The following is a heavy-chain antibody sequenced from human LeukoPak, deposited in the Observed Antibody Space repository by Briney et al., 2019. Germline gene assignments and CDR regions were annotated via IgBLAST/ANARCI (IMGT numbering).Heavy chain of an antibody. CDR2: VYYSGST. CDR1: VDSISTYY. D-gene: IGHD3-10*01. J-gene: IGHJ5*02. CDR3: VRHTWFGTRHWFDP. V-gene: IGHV4-59*08. Sequence: SEALSLTCTFSVDSISTYYWSWIRQPPGKGLEWIGYVYYSGSTNYNPSLKSRVTMSIDTSKNQFFLELSSVTAADTAVYYCVRHTWFGTRHWFDPWGQGILVTVSS.